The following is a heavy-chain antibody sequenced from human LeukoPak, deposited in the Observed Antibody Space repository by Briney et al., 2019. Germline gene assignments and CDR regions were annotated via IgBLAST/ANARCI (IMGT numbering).Heavy chain of an antibody. CDR3: AKRNPGYYGMDV. CDR1: GFTFSSYA. J-gene: IGHJ6*02. CDR2: ISNSGVTT. V-gene: IGHV3-23*01. Sequence: GGSLRLSCAASGFTFSSYAMTWVRQAPGKGLEWVSVISNSGVTTYYADSVKGRFTISRDNSKNTLYLQMNSLRAEDTAVYYCAKRNPGYYGMDVWGQGTTVTVSS. D-gene: IGHD3-10*01.